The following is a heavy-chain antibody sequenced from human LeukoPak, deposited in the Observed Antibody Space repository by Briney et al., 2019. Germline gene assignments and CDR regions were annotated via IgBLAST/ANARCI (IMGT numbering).Heavy chain of an antibody. D-gene: IGHD1-26*01. CDR1: GGSISSSSYY. V-gene: IGHV4-39*07. CDR3: ARVQRQWGFLFDY. J-gene: IGHJ4*02. CDR2: IYHSGST. Sequence: SETLSLTCTVSGGSISSSSYYWGWIRQPPGKGLEWIGSIYHSGSTYYNPSLKSRVTISVDTSKNQFSLKLSPVTAADTAVYYCARVQRQWGFLFDYWGQGTLVTVSS.